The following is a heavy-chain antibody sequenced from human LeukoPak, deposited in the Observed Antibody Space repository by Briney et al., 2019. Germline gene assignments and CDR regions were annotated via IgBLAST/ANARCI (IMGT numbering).Heavy chain of an antibody. CDR3: SCVSSSWYDEYYYMDV. CDR2: TYSGGST. D-gene: IGHD6-13*01. J-gene: IGHJ6*03. Sequence: GGSLRLSCAASGFTVSSNYMSWVRQAPGKGLEWVSVTYSGGSTYYADSVKGRFTISRDNSKNTLYLQMNGLRAEDTAVYYCSCVSSSWYDEYYYMDVWGKGTTVTVSS. V-gene: IGHV3-53*01. CDR1: GFTVSSNY.